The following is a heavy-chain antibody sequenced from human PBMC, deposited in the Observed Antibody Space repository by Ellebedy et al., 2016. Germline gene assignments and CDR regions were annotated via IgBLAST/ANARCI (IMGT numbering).Heavy chain of an antibody. Sequence: GGSLRLXXAASGFTFSGSAMHWVRQASGKGLEWVGRIRSKANSYATAYAASVKGRFTISRDDSKNTAYLQMNSLKTEDTAVYYCTRPSYGDYSSNWFDPWGQGTLVTVSS. V-gene: IGHV3-73*01. CDR3: TRPSYGDYSSNWFDP. CDR1: GFTFSGSA. CDR2: IRSKANSYAT. J-gene: IGHJ5*02. D-gene: IGHD4-17*01.